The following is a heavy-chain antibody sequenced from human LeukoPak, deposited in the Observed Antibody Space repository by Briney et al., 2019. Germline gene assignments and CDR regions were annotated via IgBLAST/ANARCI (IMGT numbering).Heavy chain of an antibody. CDR2: IIPIFGTA. J-gene: IGHJ3*02. D-gene: IGHD3-22*01. CDR1: GGTFSSYA. CDR3: ASPSITMIVVARWAFDI. V-gene: IGHV1-69*05. Sequence: SVKVSCKASGGTFSSYAISWVRQAPGQGLEWMGGIIPIFGTANYAQKFQGRVTITTDESTSTAYMELSSLRSEDTAVYYCASPSITMIVVARWAFDIWGQGTMVTVSS.